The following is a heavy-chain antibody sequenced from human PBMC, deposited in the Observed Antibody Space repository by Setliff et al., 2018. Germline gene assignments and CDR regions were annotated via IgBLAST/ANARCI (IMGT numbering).Heavy chain of an antibody. J-gene: IGHJ6*03. CDR2: IYYSGST. Sequence: NPSETLSLTCTVSGGSISSGGYYWSWIRQHPGKGLEWIGYIYYSGSTYYNPSLKSRVTISVDTSKNQFSLKLSSVTAADTAVYYCARCDGVYYYMDVWGKGTTVTVSS. CDR3: ARCDGVYYYMDV. CDR1: GGSISSGGYY. V-gene: IGHV4-31*03. D-gene: IGHD3-10*01.